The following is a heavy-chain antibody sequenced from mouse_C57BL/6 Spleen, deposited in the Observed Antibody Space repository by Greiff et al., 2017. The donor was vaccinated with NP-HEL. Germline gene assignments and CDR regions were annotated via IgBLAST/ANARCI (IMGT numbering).Heavy chain of an antibody. CDR2: IWSGGST. CDR3: ARNKGTTVVGPFDY. Sequence: VQGVESGPGLVQPSQSLSITCTVSGFSLTSYGVHWVRQSPGKGLEWLGVIWSGGSTDYNAAFISRLSISKDNSKSQVFFKMNSLQADDTAIYYCARNKGTTVVGPFDYWGQGTTLTVSS. D-gene: IGHD1-1*01. J-gene: IGHJ2*01. CDR1: GFSLTSYG. V-gene: IGHV2-2*01.